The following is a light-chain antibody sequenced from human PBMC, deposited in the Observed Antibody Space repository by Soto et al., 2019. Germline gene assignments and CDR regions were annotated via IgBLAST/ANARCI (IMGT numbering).Light chain of an antibody. CDR3: RSYTTISTYV. V-gene: IGLV2-14*01. Sequence: QSALTQPASVSGSPGQSIAISCTGTSSDVGAYNYVSWYQQHTGKAPKLIIYYVGNRPSGVSHRCAGSKSGNTASLTISGLQAEDGADYDCRSYTTISTYVFGTGTKVTVL. CDR2: YVG. CDR1: SSDVGAYNY. J-gene: IGLJ1*01.